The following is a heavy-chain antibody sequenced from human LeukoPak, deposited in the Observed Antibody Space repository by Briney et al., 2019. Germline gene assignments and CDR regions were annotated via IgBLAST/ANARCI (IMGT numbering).Heavy chain of an antibody. D-gene: IGHD3-3*01. V-gene: IGHV1-18*01. CDR1: GYTFTSYG. Sequence: ASVKVSCKASGYTFTSYGISWVRQAPGQGLEWMGWISAYNGNTNYAQRLQGRVTMTIDTSTSTAYMELRSLRSDDTAVYYCARDSTIFGVVTLDAFDIWGQGTMVTVSS. CDR3: ARDSTIFGVVTLDAFDI. CDR2: ISAYNGNT. J-gene: IGHJ3*02.